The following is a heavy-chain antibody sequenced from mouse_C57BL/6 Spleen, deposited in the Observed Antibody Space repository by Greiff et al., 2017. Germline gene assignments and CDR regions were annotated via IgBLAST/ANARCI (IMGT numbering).Heavy chain of an antibody. CDR3: ASSPYYSNYYAMDY. CDR1: GYTFTSYW. D-gene: IGHD2-5*01. J-gene: IGHJ4*01. Sequence: QVQLKQPGAELVKPGASVKLSCKASGYTFTSYWMHWVKQRPGQGLEWIGMIHPNSGSTNYNEKFKSKATLTVDKSSSTAYMQLSSLTSEDSAVYYCASSPYYSNYYAMDYWGQGTSVTVSS. CDR2: IHPNSGST. V-gene: IGHV1-64*01.